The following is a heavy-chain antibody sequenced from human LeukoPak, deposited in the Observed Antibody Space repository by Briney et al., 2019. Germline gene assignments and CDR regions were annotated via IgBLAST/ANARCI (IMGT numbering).Heavy chain of an antibody. CDR1: GFTFSSYA. CDR2: ISYDGSNE. V-gene: IGHV3-30*04. D-gene: IGHD5-12*01. CDR3: ARDMSAYDPAIDY. Sequence: GGSLRLSCAASGFTFSSYAMHWVRQAPGRGLEWVAVISYDGSNEYYADSVKGRFTISRDNSKSTLYLQMNSLRAEDTAIYYCARDMSAYDPAIDYWGQGTLVTVSS. J-gene: IGHJ4*02.